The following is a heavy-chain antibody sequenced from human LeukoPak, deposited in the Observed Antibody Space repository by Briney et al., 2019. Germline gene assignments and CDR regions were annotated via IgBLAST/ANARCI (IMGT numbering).Heavy chain of an antibody. CDR1: EFVFSDYY. J-gene: IGHJ4*02. Sequence: GGSLRLSCAASEFVFSDYYMSWVRQAPGKGLEWVSYISSGGDTKYYADSVKGRFTISRDNAKNSLYLQMNNLRAEDTAVYYCAREMGGEFGSGTFFDIWGQGNMVTVSS. D-gene: IGHD3-10*01. V-gene: IGHV3-11*01. CDR2: ISSGGDTK. CDR3: AREMGGEFGSGTFFDI.